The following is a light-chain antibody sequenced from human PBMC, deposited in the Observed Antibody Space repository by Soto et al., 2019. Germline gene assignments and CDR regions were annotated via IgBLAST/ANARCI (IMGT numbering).Light chain of an antibody. CDR2: DDD. CDR1: NIGNKS. J-gene: IGLJ3*02. V-gene: IGLV3-21*02. CDR3: QVWNSSSDPWV. Sequence: SYELTQPPSVSVAPGQTAMITCGGNNIGNKSVHWYHQRPGQAPVLVVYDDDDRPSGIPERFSGSNSGNTATLTISRVEAGDEADYYCQVWNSSSDPWVVGGGTKLAVL.